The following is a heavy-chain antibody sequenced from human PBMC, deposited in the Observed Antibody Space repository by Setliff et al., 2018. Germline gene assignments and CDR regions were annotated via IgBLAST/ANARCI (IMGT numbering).Heavy chain of an antibody. D-gene: IGHD2-21*02. V-gene: IGHV1-2*02. CDR3: AQTKGFVDGYLDP. Sequence: GASVKVSCKASADTFTGYYVHWVRQAPGQGLEWMGWINGNSGVTKYAQKFQGRVTMTSETSISIVYMDLTRLTSDDTAVYYCAQTKGFVDGYLDPWGQGTLVTVSS. CDR1: ADTFTGYY. CDR2: INGNSGVT. J-gene: IGHJ5*02.